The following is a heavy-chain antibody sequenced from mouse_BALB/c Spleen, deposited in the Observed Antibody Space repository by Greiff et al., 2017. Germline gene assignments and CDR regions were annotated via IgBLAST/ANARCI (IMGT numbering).Heavy chain of an antibody. CDR3: ARYYGYNMDY. Sequence: EVMLVESGGGLVQPGGSRKLSCAASGLTFSSFGMHWVRQAPEKGLEWVAYISSGSSTIYYADTVKGRFTISRDNPKNTLFLQMTSLRSEDTAMYYCARYYGYNMDYWGQGTSVTVSS. V-gene: IGHV5-17*02. D-gene: IGHD1-2*01. CDR1: GLTFSSFG. J-gene: IGHJ4*01. CDR2: ISSGSSTI.